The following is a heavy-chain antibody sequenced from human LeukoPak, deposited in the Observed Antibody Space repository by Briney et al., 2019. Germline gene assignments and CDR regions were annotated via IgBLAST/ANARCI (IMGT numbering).Heavy chain of an antibody. Sequence: SETLSLTCTVSGGSVSSGSYYWSWIRQPPGKGLEWIGYIYYSGSTNYNPSPKSRVTISVDTSKNQFSLKLSSVTAADTAVYYCASHDFWSGGFDPWGQGTLVTVSS. CDR3: ASHDFWSGGFDP. D-gene: IGHD3-3*01. J-gene: IGHJ5*02. CDR1: GGSVSSGSYY. V-gene: IGHV4-61*01. CDR2: IYYSGST.